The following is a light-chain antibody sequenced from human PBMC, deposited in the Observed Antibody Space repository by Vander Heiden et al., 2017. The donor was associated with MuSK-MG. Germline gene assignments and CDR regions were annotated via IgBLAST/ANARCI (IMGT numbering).Light chain of an antibody. CDR1: SSNIGSNY. J-gene: IGLJ2*01. Sequence: QSVLTQPPSASGTHGQRVTISCSGSSSNIGSNYVYWYQQLPGTAPKLLIYRNNQRPSGVPDRFSGSKSGTSASLAISGLRSEDEADYYCAAWDDSLSGRHVVFGGGTKLTVL. V-gene: IGLV1-47*01. CDR2: RNN. CDR3: AAWDDSLSGRHVV.